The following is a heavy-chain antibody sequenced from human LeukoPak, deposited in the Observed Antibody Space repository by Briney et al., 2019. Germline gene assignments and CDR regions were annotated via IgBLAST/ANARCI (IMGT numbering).Heavy chain of an antibody. Sequence: SETLSLTCSVSGVSISSYYWSWIRQPPGRGLEWVGCINFSGTINYNPSLKSRVTISADTSKNQLSLKLSSVTAADTAVYYCARSSGYTYGSDYWGQGTLVTVSS. CDR1: GVSISSYY. J-gene: IGHJ4*02. V-gene: IGHV4-59*08. CDR3: ARSSGYTYGSDY. D-gene: IGHD5-18*01. CDR2: INFSGTI.